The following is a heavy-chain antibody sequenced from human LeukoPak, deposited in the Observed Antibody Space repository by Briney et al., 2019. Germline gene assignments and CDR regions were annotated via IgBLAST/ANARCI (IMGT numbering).Heavy chain of an antibody. CDR3: ARGSYVEYGLYYYYYMDV. D-gene: IGHD2-2*01. Sequence: SVKVSCKASGGTFSSYAISWVRQAPGQGLEWMGGIIPIFGTANYAQKFQGRVTITADESTSTAYMELSSLRSEDTAVYYCARGSYVEYGLYYYYYMDVWGKGPRSPSP. J-gene: IGHJ6*03. CDR2: IIPIFGTA. CDR1: GGTFSSYA. V-gene: IGHV1-69*01.